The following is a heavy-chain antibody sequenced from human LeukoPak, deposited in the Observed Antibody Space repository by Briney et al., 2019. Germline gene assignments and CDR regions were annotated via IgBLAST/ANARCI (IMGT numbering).Heavy chain of an antibody. V-gene: IGHV3-33*01. J-gene: IGHJ4*02. D-gene: IGHD2/OR15-2a*01. CDR2: IWYDGSKK. CDR1: GFTFSTYG. CDR3: ARGPTRANSTDY. Sequence: QSGTSLRLSCAASGFTFSTYGMHWVRQAPGKGLAWVAVIWYDGSKKYYADSVKGRFTISRDNAKNSLYLQMNSLRAEDTAVYYCARGPTRANSTDYWGQGALVTVSS.